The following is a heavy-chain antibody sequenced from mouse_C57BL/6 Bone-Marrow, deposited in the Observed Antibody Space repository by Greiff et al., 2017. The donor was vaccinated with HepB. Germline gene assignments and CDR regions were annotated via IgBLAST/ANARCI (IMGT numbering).Heavy chain of an antibody. D-gene: IGHD2-4*01. J-gene: IGHJ4*01. CDR2: IDPENGDT. CDR3: TAYDYDCAMDY. Sequence: EVQLQQSGAELVRPGASVKLSCTASGFNIKDDYMHWVKQRPEQGLEWIGWIDPENGDTEYASKFQGKATITADTSSNTAYLQLSSLTSEDTAVYYCTAYDYDCAMDYWGQGTSVTVSS. CDR1: GFNIKDDY. V-gene: IGHV14-4*01.